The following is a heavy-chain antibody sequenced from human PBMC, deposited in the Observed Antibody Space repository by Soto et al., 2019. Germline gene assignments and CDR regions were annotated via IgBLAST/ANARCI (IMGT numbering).Heavy chain of an antibody. CDR2: IIPIFGTA. Sequence: SVKVSCKASGGTFSSYAISWVRQAPGQGLEWMGGIIPIFGTANYAQKFQGRVTITADESTSTAYMELSSLRSEDTAVYYCATTLYDSSGYPVYFDYWGQGTLVTVSS. D-gene: IGHD3-22*01. V-gene: IGHV1-69*13. CDR1: GGTFSSYA. CDR3: ATTLYDSSGYPVYFDY. J-gene: IGHJ4*02.